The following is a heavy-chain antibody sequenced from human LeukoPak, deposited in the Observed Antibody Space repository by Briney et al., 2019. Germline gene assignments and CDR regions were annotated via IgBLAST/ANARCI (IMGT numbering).Heavy chain of an antibody. D-gene: IGHD3-3*01. CDR1: GGSISSYY. J-gene: IGHJ4*02. V-gene: IGHV4-59*01. Sequence: NSSETLSLTCTVSGGSISSYYWSCIRQPPGKGLEWIGYIYYSGTTDYNPSLKSRVTISVDTSNNQFSLKVSSVTAAHTAVYYCARWSGAYRSFDYWGQGTLVPVSS. CDR3: ARWSGAYRSFDY. CDR2: IYYSGTT.